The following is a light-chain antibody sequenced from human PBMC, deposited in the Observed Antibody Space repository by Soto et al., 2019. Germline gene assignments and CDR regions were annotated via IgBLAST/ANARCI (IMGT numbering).Light chain of an antibody. CDR3: KLSQQRSSWPPIA. Sequence: EILLTQSPCTLSLSAGERATLSCGASQSVSGSYLAWYQQKPGQAPRILIYGSSSRATGIPDRFSGSGSGTDFTLTISRLEPEDFAVYYCKLSQQRSSWPPIAFGQGTRLEIK. CDR2: GSS. CDR1: QSVSGSY. V-gene: IGKV3-20*01. J-gene: IGKJ5*01.